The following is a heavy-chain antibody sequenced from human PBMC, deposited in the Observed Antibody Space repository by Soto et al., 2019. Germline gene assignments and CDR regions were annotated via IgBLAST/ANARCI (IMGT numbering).Heavy chain of an antibody. Sequence: SETLSLTCAVYGGSFSGYYWSWIRQPPGKGLEWIGEIYHSGSTNYNPSLKSRVTISVDTSKNQFSLKLSSVTAADTAVYYCARISLWWFDPWGQGTLVTVSS. CDR1: GGSFSGYY. J-gene: IGHJ5*02. D-gene: IGHD3-3*01. V-gene: IGHV4-34*01. CDR2: IYHSGST. CDR3: ARISLWWFDP.